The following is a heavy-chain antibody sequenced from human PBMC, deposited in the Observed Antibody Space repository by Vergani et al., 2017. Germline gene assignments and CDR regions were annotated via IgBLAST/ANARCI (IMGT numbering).Heavy chain of an antibody. D-gene: IGHD3-22*01. V-gene: IGHV4-31*03. CDR3: ARMGGYDEGDAFRIGYFDS. Sequence: QVQLQESGPGLVKPSQTLSLTCSVSGDSISSGVYYWNWIRQHPGKGLEWIGYIYSTGSTHHNPSRRRRINMSVDTSKNQFSLKLNSVTAADTAMYSCARMGGYDEGDAFRIGYFDSWGPGILVTVSS. CDR1: GDSISSGVYY. J-gene: IGHJ4*02. CDR2: IYSTGST.